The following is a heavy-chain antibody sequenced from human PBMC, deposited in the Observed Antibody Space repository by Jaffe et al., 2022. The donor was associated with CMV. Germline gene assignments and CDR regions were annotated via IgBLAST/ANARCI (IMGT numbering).Heavy chain of an antibody. J-gene: IGHJ6*02. Sequence: EVQLVESGGGLVKPGGSLRLSCAASGFTFSSYSMNWVRQAPGKGLEWVSSISSSSSYIYYADSVKGRFTISRDNAKNSLYLQMNSLRAEDTAVYYCARDDSSGYYNYYYYGMDVWGQGTTVTVSS. D-gene: IGHD3-22*01. CDR2: ISSSSSYI. V-gene: IGHV3-21*01. CDR3: ARDDSSGYYNYYYYGMDV. CDR1: GFTFSSYS.